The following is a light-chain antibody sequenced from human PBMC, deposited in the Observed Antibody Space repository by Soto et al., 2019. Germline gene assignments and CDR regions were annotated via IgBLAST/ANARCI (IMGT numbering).Light chain of an antibody. J-gene: IGLJ1*01. CDR2: AYS. Sequence: QSVLTQPPSLSGAPGQRVTISCTGSSSNIGAGDDLHGYPHLPGTAPKLLIYAYSNRPSGVPYRFSGFMSGPSASMAITGLQADDESDYYLQPADISLTVRVFGTGTQLTVL. CDR1: SSNIGAGDD. V-gene: IGLV1-40*01. CDR3: QPADISLTVRV.